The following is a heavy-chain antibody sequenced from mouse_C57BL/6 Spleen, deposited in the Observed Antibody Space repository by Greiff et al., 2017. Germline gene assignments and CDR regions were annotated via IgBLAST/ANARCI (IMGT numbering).Heavy chain of an antibody. V-gene: IGHV3-6*01. D-gene: IGHD1-1*01. J-gene: IGHJ2*01. CDR1: GYSITSGYY. Sequence: ESGPGLVKPSQSLSLTCSVTGYSITSGYYWNWIRQFPGNKLEWMGYISYDGSNNYNPSLKNRISITRDTSKNQFFLKLNSVTTEDTATYYCARAPSYYGSYFDDWGQGTTLTVSS. CDR3: ARAPSYYGSYFDD. CDR2: ISYDGSN.